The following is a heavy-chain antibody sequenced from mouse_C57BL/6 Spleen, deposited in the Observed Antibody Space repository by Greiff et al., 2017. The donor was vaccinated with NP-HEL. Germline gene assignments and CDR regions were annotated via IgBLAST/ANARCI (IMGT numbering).Heavy chain of an antibody. CDR2: IHPNSGST. CDR3: ARNFYYGSSYVYYFDF. D-gene: IGHD1-1*01. Sequence: QVQLQQPGAELVKPGASVKLSCKASGYTFTSYWMHWVKQRPGQGLEWIGMIHPNSGSTNYNEKFKSKATLTVDKSSSTAYMQLSSLTSEDSAVYYCARNFYYGSSYVYYFDFWGKGTTLTVSS. J-gene: IGHJ2*01. V-gene: IGHV1-64*01. CDR1: GYTFTSYW.